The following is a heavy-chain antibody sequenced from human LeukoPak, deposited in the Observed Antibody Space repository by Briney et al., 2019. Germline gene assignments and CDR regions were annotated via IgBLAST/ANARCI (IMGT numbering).Heavy chain of an antibody. Sequence: GASVKVSCKASGGTFSNYAISWVRQAPGQGLEWMGGIIPIFGTANYAQKFQGRVTITADESTSTAYMELSSLRSEDTAVYFCARVAAGTTFMDNWFDPWGQGTLVTVSS. CDR2: IIPIFGTA. J-gene: IGHJ5*02. CDR1: GGTFSNYA. CDR3: ARVAAGTTFMDNWFDP. D-gene: IGHD1-7*01. V-gene: IGHV1-69*13.